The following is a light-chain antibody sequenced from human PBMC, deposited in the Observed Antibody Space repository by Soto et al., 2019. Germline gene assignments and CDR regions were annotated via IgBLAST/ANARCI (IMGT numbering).Light chain of an antibody. CDR1: SSDVGGYNY. CDR3: RSYKGSSTFV. J-gene: IGLJ1*01. Sequence: QSVLTQPASVSGSPGQSITISCTGTSSDVGGYNYVSWYQQLPGKAPKLMIYDVNNRPSGVSNRFSGSKSGNTASLTISGLQAEDDADYYSRSYKGSSTFVFGTGTKVTVL. V-gene: IGLV2-14*01. CDR2: DVN.